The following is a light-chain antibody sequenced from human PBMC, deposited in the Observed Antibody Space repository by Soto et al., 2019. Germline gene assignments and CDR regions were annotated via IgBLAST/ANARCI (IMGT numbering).Light chain of an antibody. CDR1: QSVSSD. Sequence: EIVMTQSPATLSVSPGERVTLSCRASQSVSSDLAWYQQKPGQAPRLLIYGASTRATGIPARFSGSGSGTEFTPAISSLQSEDFAVYYCQQYSNWPPTFTFGQGTKLEIK. CDR3: QQYSNWPPTFT. V-gene: IGKV3-15*01. J-gene: IGKJ2*01. CDR2: GAS.